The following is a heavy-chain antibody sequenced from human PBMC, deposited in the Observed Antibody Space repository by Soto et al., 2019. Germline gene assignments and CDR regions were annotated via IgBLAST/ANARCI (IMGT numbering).Heavy chain of an antibody. V-gene: IGHV1-69*04. CDR3: ARDREYYDFWSGPAPNYYYYYGMDV. CDR1: GGTFSSYT. D-gene: IGHD3-3*01. Sequence: SVKVSCKASGGTFSSYTISWVRQAPGQGLEWMGRIIPILGIANYAQKFQGRVTITADKSTSTAYMELSSLRSEDTAVYYCARDREYYDFWSGPAPNYYYYYGMDVWGQGTTVTVSS. J-gene: IGHJ6*02. CDR2: IIPILGIA.